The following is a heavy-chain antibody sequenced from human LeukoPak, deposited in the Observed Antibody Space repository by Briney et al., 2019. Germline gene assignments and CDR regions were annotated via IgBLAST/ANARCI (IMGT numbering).Heavy chain of an antibody. CDR3: ARDLPGGQIAAITYCMDV. J-gene: IGHJ6*03. CDR1: GYTFTGYY. Sequence: GASVKVSCKASGYTFTGYYMHWVRQAPGQELEWMGWINPNSGGTNYAQKFQGRVTMTRDTSISTAYMELSRLRSDDTAIYYCARDLPGGQIAAITYCMDVWGKGTTVTVSS. CDR2: INPNSGGT. D-gene: IGHD1-20*01. V-gene: IGHV1-2*02.